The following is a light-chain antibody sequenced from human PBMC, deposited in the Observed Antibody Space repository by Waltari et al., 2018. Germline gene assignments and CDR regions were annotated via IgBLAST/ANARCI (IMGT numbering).Light chain of an antibody. Sequence: QSVLTQPPSASGTPGQTVTISCSGSDSNNGANYVYWFQQLPETAPKLLIYWNDQRPSGFPDRFSGSKSVTSASLAISGLRSEDEASYYCASWDDNLSGSLFGGGTKLTVL. J-gene: IGLJ2*01. V-gene: IGLV1-47*01. CDR3: ASWDDNLSGSL. CDR1: DSNNGANY. CDR2: WND.